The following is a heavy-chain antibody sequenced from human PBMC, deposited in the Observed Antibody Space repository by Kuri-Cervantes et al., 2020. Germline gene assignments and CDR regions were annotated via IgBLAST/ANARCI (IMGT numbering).Heavy chain of an antibody. V-gene: IGHV4-38-2*02. J-gene: IGHJ4*02. D-gene: IGHD4-17*01. CDR1: GGSVSSGYY. CDR3: ARVTVTTIASFDY. CDR2: IYHSGST. Sequence: GSLRLSCTVSGGSVSSGYYWGWIRQPPGKGLEWIGSIYHSGSTYYNPSLKSRVTISVDTSKNQFSLKLSSVTAADTAVYYCARVTVTTIASFDYWGQGTLVTVSS.